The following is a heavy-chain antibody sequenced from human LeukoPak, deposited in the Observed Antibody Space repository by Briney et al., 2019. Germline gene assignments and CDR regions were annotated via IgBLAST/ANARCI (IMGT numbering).Heavy chain of an antibody. CDR2: INPNSGGT. V-gene: IGHV1-2*02. CDR3: ARDQGNYDFWSGYNWFDP. Sequence: ASVKVSCKASGYTFTGYYMHWVRQAPGQGLEWMGWINPNSGGTNYAQKFQGRVTMTRDTSISTAYMELSRLRSDDTAAYYCARDQGNYDFWSGYNWFDPWGQGNLVTVSS. CDR1: GYTFTGYY. D-gene: IGHD3-3*01. J-gene: IGHJ5*02.